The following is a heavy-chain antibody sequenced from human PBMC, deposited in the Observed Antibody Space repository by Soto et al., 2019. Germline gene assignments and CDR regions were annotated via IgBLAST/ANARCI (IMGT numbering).Heavy chain of an antibody. Sequence: GGSLRLSCAASGFTFSSYSMNWVRQAPGKGLEWVSSISSSSSYIYYADSVKGRFTISRDNAKNSLYLQMNSLRAEDTAVYYCARDSGSGSYHGGYWGQGTLVTVS. CDR3: ARDSGSGSYHGGY. J-gene: IGHJ4*02. V-gene: IGHV3-21*01. CDR1: GFTFSSYS. D-gene: IGHD3-10*01. CDR2: ISSSSSYI.